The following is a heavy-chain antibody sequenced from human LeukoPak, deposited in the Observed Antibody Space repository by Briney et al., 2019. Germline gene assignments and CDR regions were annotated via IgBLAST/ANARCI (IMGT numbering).Heavy chain of an antibody. CDR2: IYHSGST. J-gene: IGHJ4*02. CDR3: ARVTSRSPGY. CDR1: GYSISSGYY. Sequence: SETLSLTCAVSGYSISSGYYWGWIRQPPGKGLEWIGSIYHSGSTYYNPSLKSRVTISVDTSKNQFSLKLSSVTAADTAVYYCARVTSRSPGYWGQGTLVTVSS. D-gene: IGHD1-26*01. V-gene: IGHV4-38-2*01.